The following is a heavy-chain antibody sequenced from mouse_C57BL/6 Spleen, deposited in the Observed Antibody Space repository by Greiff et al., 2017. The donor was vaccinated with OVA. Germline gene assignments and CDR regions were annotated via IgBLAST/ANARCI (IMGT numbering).Heavy chain of an antibody. V-gene: IGHV14-4*01. D-gene: IGHD1-1*01. CDR1: GFNIKDDY. CDR2: IDPENGDT. Sequence: EVQLQQSGAELVRPGASVKLSCTASGFNIKDDYMHWVKQRPEQCLEWIGWIDPENGDTEYASKFQGWATISADTSSKTAYLELSSLTSGDTAVYYCTFGGFIAPREDYFDYWGQGTTRTVSS. J-gene: IGHJ2*01. CDR3: TFGGFIAPREDYFDY.